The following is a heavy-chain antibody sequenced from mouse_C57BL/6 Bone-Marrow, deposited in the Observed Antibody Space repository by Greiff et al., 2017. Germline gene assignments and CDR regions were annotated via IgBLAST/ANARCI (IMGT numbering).Heavy chain of an antibody. D-gene: IGHD1-1*01. V-gene: IGHV1-85*01. CDR1: GYTFTSYD. Sequence: VKLMESGPELVKPGASVKLSCKASGYTFTSYDINWVKQRPGQGLEWIGWIYPRDGSTKYNEKFKGKATLTVDTSSSTAYQELHSLTSEDSAFYFCARLECAGSSGNWYVDVGGTGTAVTVSA. CDR2: IYPRDGST. J-gene: IGHJ1*03. CDR3: ARLECAGSSGNWYVDV.